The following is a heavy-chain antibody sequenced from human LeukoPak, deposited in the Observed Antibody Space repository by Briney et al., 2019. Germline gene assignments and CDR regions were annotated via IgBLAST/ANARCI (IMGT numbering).Heavy chain of an antibody. CDR3: ATDLAAAGPYYHYYMDV. J-gene: IGHJ6*03. V-gene: IGHV3-21*01. CDR1: GLTVSSSS. CDR2: VDSTGSYI. Sequence: GGSLTLSCAASGLTVSSSSMNWVRQAPGKGLEWVSSVDSTGSYIYYADSLKGRFTVSRDNAKNSLFLQMSSLRVEDTAVYYCATDLAAAGPYYHYYMDVWGKGSAVTVSS. D-gene: IGHD6-13*01.